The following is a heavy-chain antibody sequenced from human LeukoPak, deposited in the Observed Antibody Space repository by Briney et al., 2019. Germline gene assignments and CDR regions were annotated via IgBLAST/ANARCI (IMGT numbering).Heavy chain of an antibody. CDR3: ARESGGWFDP. CDR2: IYYSGST. Sequence: SETLSLTCTVSGGSISSYYWSWIRQPPGKGLEWIGYIYYSGSTNYNPSLKSRVTISVDTSKNQFSLKLSSVTAADTAVYYCARESGGWFDPWGQGTLVTVSS. J-gene: IGHJ5*02. V-gene: IGHV4-59*01. D-gene: IGHD2-15*01. CDR1: GGSISSYY.